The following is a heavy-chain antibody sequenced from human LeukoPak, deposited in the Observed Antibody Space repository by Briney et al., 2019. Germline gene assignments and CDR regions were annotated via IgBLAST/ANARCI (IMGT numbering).Heavy chain of an antibody. CDR2: MNPNSGNT. Sequence: ASVKVSCKASGYTFTSYDINWVRQATGQGLEWMGWMNPNSGNTGYAQKFQGRVTMTRNTSISTAYMELSSLRSEDTAVYYCARGLSIAAARTCEFDPWGQGTLVTVSS. CDR1: GYTFTSYD. D-gene: IGHD6-13*01. V-gene: IGHV1-8*01. CDR3: ARGLSIAAARTCEFDP. J-gene: IGHJ5*02.